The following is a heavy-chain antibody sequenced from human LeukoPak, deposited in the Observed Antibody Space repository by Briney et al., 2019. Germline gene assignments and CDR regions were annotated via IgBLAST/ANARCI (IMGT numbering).Heavy chain of an antibody. CDR3: ATKEPSTSGWSY. CDR1: GFTLNRDW. CDR2: IKEDGSEK. J-gene: IGHJ4*02. V-gene: IGHV3-7*01. Sequence: GGSLRLSCAASGFTLNRDWTAWVRQPPGNGLEWVANIKEDGSEKNYVDSVKGRFTISRDNAVNSVYLQMNDLRAEDTGVYYCATKEPSTSGWSYWGQGTLVTVSS. D-gene: IGHD6-19*01.